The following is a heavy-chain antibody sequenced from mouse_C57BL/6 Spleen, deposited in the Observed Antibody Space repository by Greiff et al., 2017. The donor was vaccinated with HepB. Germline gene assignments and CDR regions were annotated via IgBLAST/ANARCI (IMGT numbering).Heavy chain of an antibody. D-gene: IGHD2-4*01. CDR2: INPSTGGT. J-gene: IGHJ4*01. Sequence: EVQLQQSGPELVKPGASVKISCKASGYSFTGYYMNWVKQSPEKSLEWIGEINPSTGGTTYNQKFKAKATLTVDKSSSTAYMQLKSLTSEDSAVYYCARSGRYYDYDGPYYAMDYWGQGTSVTVSS. CDR3: ARSGRYYDYDGPYYAMDY. V-gene: IGHV1-42*01. CDR1: GYSFTGYY.